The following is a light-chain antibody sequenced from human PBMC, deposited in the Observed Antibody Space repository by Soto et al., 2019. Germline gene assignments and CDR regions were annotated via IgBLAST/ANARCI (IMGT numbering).Light chain of an antibody. CDR3: LQHTSYPWT. Sequence: DIQMTQSPSAMSASVGDRVTITCRASQGISKYLAWFQQRPGKVPRRLVYAASSLQSGVPSRFSGSGSGTGFTLTISSLQPEDFGTYYCLQHTSYPWTFGQGTKVDIK. CDR2: AAS. J-gene: IGKJ1*01. CDR1: QGISKY. V-gene: IGKV1-17*03.